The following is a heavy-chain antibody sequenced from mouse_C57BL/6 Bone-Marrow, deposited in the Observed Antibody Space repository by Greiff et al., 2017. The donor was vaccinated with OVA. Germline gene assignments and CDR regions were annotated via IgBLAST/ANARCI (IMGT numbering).Heavy chain of an antibody. D-gene: IGHD1-1*01. CDR2: INPNNGGT. Sequence: EVQLQQSGPKLVKPGASVKISCKASGYTFTDYYMNWVKQSHGKSLEWIGDINPNNGGTSYNQKFKGKATLTVDKSSSTAYMELRSLTSEDSAVYYCARSYGSSLDYWGQGTTLTVSS. CDR3: ARSYGSSLDY. CDR1: GYTFTDYY. V-gene: IGHV1-26*01. J-gene: IGHJ2*01.